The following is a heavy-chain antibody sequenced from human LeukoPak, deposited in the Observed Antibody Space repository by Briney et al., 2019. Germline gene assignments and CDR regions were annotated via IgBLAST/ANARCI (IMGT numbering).Heavy chain of an antibody. D-gene: IGHD4-17*01. CDR3: ARGRVGTTVTTHRPRRYFDL. CDR2: INHSGST. V-gene: IGHV4-34*01. J-gene: IGHJ2*01. CDR1: GGSFSGYY. Sequence: SETLSLTCAVYGGSFSGYYWSWIRQPPGKGLEWIGEINHSGSTNYNPSLKSRVTISVDTSKNQFSLKLSSVTAADTAVYYCARGRVGTTVTTHRPRRYFDLWGRGTLVTVSS.